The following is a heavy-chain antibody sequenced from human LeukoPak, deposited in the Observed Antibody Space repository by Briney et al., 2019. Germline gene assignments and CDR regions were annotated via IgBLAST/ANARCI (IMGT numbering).Heavy chain of an antibody. Sequence: PGRSLRPSGAAFAFTFSSYAMHSVSPRPGNGLEYVSAIRGNGASTTHAKSVKGRFTISRDNTKCTLYLQMGRLRAADMAVFYCARVGAYYYGTGSLDYWGQGSLVTVSS. J-gene: IGHJ4*02. CDR3: ARVGAYYYGTGSLDY. D-gene: IGHD3-10*01. CDR2: IRGNGAST. CDR1: AFTFSSYA. V-gene: IGHV3-64*01.